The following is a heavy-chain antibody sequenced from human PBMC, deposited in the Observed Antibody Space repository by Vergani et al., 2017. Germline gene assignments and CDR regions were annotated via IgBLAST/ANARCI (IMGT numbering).Heavy chain of an antibody. Sequence: LQLQESGPGLVKPSATLSLTCSVSGASIRSSNYYWGWIRQPPGKGLEWIASIYYSGSTYYNPSLKSRVTISVDTSKNQFSLKLISVTAADTAVYFCARHSTVKWLVKLGWIDPWGQGILVTVSS. D-gene: IGHD6-19*01. V-gene: IGHV4-39*01. CDR1: GASIRSSNYY. CDR2: IYYSGST. CDR3: ARHSTVKWLVKLGWIDP. J-gene: IGHJ5*02.